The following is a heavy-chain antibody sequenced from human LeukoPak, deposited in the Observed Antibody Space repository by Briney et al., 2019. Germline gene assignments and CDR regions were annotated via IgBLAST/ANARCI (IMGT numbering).Heavy chain of an antibody. CDR3: ARYLYSGSYYPGNWFDP. CDR2: IYPGDSDT. CDR1: GYSFTSYW. Sequence: GESLKISCKGSGYSFTSYWIGWVRQMPGKGLEWMGIIYPGDSDTRYSPSFQGQVTISADKSISTAYLQWSSLKASDTAMYYCARYLYSGSYYPGNWFDPWGQGTLVTVSS. J-gene: IGHJ5*02. V-gene: IGHV5-51*01. D-gene: IGHD1-26*01.